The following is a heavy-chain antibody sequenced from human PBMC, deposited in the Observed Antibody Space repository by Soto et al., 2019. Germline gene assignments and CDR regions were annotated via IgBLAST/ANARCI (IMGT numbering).Heavy chain of an antibody. Sequence: QVQLVESGGGVVQPGRSLRLSCAASGFTFSSYGMHWVRQAPGKGLEWVAVISYDGSNKYYADSVKGRFTISRDNSKNTLYLQMNSLRAEDTAVYYCAKEGWAWNYGSGSYSDYWGQGTLVTVSS. D-gene: IGHD3-10*01. J-gene: IGHJ4*02. CDR1: GFTFSSYG. CDR2: ISYDGSNK. CDR3: AKEGWAWNYGSGSYSDY. V-gene: IGHV3-30*18.